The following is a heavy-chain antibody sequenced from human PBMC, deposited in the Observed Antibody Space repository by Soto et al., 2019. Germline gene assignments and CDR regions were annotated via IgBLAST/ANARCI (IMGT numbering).Heavy chain of an antibody. V-gene: IGHV3-23*01. CDR2: ISGGGGTT. J-gene: IGHJ4*02. Sequence: GGALRLSCAASGVTFSNYAVSLVRHAPGKGLEWVSVISGGGGTTYYADSVKGRPTISRDKSKNPLFLQMNSMRAEHPAIYYCAKGAAGRTNDYGDYWGQGTLVTVSS. D-gene: IGHD1-1*01. CDR3: AKGAAGRTNDYGDY. CDR1: GVTFSNYA.